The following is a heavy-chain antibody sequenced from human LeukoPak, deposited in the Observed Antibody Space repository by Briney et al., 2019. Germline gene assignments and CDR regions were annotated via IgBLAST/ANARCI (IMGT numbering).Heavy chain of an antibody. Sequence: GESLKISCKGSGYSFTSYWISWVRQLPGKGLEWMGRIDPSDSYTNYSPSFQGHVTISADKSISTAYLQWSSLKASDTAMYYCAIKYYYYYGMDVWGQGTTVTVSS. CDR2: IDPSDSYT. CDR3: AIKYYYYYGMDV. V-gene: IGHV5-10-1*01. CDR1: GYSFTSYW. J-gene: IGHJ6*02.